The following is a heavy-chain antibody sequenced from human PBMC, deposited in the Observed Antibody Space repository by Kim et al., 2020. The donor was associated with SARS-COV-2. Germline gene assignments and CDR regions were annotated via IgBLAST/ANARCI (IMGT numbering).Heavy chain of an antibody. V-gene: IGHV4-31*03. CDR2: ISYTGNT. J-gene: IGHJ5*02. CDR3: ARVTDVYCGGDCYSRLGHPGP. CDR1: GGSISSGGYS. Sequence: SETLSLTCSVSGGSISSGGYSWTWIRQHPGKGLEWIGHISYTGNTYYNPSLKSRITISLDTSRNQFSLKLDSVSAADTAIYYCARVTDVYCGGDCYSRLGHPGPWGQGTLVTFSS. D-gene: IGHD2-21*02.